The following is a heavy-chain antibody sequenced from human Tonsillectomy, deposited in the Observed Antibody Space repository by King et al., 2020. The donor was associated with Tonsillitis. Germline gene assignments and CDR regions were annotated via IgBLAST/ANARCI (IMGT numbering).Heavy chain of an antibody. CDR3: ASTAPPYYYYYMDV. V-gene: IGHV4-31*03. CDR2: ISYSGNT. Sequence: QLQESGPGLVKPSQTLSLTCTVSGGSISSAGYYWSWIRQHPGKGLEWIGYISYSGNTFYNPSLKSRLTMSLDTSKNQFSLKVTSVNAADTAVYYCASTAPPYYYYYMDVWGKGTTVTVSS. D-gene: IGHD4-17*01. CDR1: GGSISSAGYY. J-gene: IGHJ6*03.